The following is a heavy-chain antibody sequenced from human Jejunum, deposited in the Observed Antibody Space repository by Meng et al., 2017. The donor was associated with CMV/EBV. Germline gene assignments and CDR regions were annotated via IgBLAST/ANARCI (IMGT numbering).Heavy chain of an antibody. CDR2: IKTDGSYT. J-gene: IGHJ4*02. V-gene: IGHV3-74*03. D-gene: IGHD2-8*02. CDR3: VRRGAGNTGLDY. Sequence: ASGFTFSSYWMYWVRQTPGKGLVWVSRIKTDGSYTMYADSVKGRFTISRDNAKNTLYLQMDSLRAEDTAVYYCVRRGAGNTGLDYWGQGTRVTVSS. CDR1: GFTFSSYW.